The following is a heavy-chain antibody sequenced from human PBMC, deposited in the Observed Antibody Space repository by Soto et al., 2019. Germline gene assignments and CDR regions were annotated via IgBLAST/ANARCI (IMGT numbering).Heavy chain of an antibody. J-gene: IGHJ4*02. CDR3: SRTPPLEPVHYDY. V-gene: IGHV1-18*01. D-gene: IGHD2-15*01. CDR1: GYTFTSYG. Sequence: ASVKVSCKASGYTFTSYGISWVRPAPGQRLEWMGWISAYNGNTNYAQKLQGRVTMTTDTSTSTAYMELRSLRSDDTAVYYCSRTPPLEPVHYDYWGQGTLVTGSS. CDR2: ISAYNGNT.